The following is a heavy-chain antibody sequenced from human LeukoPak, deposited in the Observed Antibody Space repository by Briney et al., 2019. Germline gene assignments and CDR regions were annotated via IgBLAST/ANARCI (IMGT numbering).Heavy chain of an antibody. V-gene: IGHV3-23*01. CDR2: ISGSGGST. CDR1: GFTFSSYA. Sequence: GGSLRLSCAASGFTFSSYAMSWVRQAPGKGLEWVSAISGSGGSTYYADSVKGRFTISRDNSKNTLYLRMNSLRAEDTAVYYCAKFEVYCSSTSCYSDYWGQGTLVTVSS. J-gene: IGHJ4*02. D-gene: IGHD2-2*01. CDR3: AKFEVYCSSTSCYSDY.